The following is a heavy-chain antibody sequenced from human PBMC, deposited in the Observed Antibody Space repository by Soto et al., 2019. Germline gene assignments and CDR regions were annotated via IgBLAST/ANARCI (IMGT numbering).Heavy chain of an antibody. CDR2: ISGSGGST. J-gene: IGHJ4*02. CDR3: AYSSTPFDY. V-gene: IGHV3-23*01. Sequence: GGSLRLSCAASRFTFSSYAMHWVRQAPGKGLEWVSAISGSGGSTYYAGSVKGRFTISRDNSKNTLYLQMNSLRAEDTAVYYCAYSSTPFDYWGQGTLVTVSS. CDR1: RFTFSSYA. D-gene: IGHD6-13*01.